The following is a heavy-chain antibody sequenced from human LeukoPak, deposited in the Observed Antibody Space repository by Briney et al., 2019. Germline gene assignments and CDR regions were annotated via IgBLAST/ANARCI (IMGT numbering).Heavy chain of an antibody. D-gene: IGHD3-3*01. Sequence: GGSLRLSCVASGITFSSYDMSWVRQAPGKGLEWISAISDRGKTDYADSVKGRFTISRDDSKNTLYLQLSSLRADDTAIYYCAKLPTIFGVADSFDIWGQGTLVTVSS. CDR3: AKLPTIFGVADSFDI. V-gene: IGHV3-23*01. CDR2: ISDRGKT. J-gene: IGHJ3*02. CDR1: GITFSSYD.